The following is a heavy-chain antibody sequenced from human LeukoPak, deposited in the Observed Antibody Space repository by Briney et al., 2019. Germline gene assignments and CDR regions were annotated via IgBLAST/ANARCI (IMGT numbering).Heavy chain of an antibody. CDR2: INGDGSST. CDR3: AREDWGPWFDP. J-gene: IGHJ5*02. CDR1: GFSFSSYW. Sequence: PGGSLRLSCAASGFSFSSYWMHWVRQAPGKGLVWVSRINGDGSSTRYADSVKGRFTVSRDNAKNSVYLQMNSLRAEDTALYYCAREDWGPWFDPRGQGALVTVS. D-gene: IGHD7-27*01. V-gene: IGHV3-74*01.